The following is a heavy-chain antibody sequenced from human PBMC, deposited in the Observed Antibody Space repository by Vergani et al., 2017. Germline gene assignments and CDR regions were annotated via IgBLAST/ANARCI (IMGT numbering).Heavy chain of an antibody. Sequence: VQLVESGGGVVQPGGSLRLSCAASGFTFDDYAMHWVRQAPGKGLEWVSLISGDGGSTYYADSVKGRFTISRDNSKNSLYLQMNSLRTEDTALYYCAKDIREMGFLEWLGDMDVWGKGTTVTVSS. CDR1: GFTFDDYA. J-gene: IGHJ6*03. CDR2: ISGDGGST. D-gene: IGHD3-3*01. CDR3: AKDIREMGFLEWLGDMDV. V-gene: IGHV3-43*02.